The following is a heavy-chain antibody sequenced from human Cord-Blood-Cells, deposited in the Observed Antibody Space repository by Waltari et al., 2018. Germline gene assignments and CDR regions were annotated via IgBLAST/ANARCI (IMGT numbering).Heavy chain of an antibody. CDR2: ISSSSSTI. CDR3: AQTGRDY. Sequence: EVQLVESGGGWVQPGGSRRLSCAASGFTYGSYRMNWVRQAPGKGLEWVSYISSSSSTIYYADSVKGRFTISRDNAKNSLYLQMNSLRAEDTAVYYCAQTGRDYWGQGTLVTVSS. V-gene: IGHV3-48*01. J-gene: IGHJ4*02. CDR1: GFTYGSYR.